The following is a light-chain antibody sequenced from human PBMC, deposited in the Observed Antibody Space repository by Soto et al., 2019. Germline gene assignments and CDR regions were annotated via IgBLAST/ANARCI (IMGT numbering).Light chain of an antibody. CDR3: QQYINWPRT. J-gene: IGKJ1*01. Sequence: EIVMTQSPAALSVSPGERVTLSCRASQSVSSDLAWYQQKPGQSPRLLIYHASARATGVPARISGSGSGTDFTLTISSLQSEDFAVYYCQQYINWPRTFGQGTKV. CDR2: HAS. V-gene: IGKV3-15*01. CDR1: QSVSSD.